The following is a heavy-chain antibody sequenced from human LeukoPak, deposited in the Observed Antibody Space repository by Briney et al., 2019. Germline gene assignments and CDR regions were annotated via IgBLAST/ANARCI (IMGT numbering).Heavy chain of an antibody. Sequence: ASVKVSCKASGYTFTDYYLHWMRQSPGQGPECLGWISPKSGGTNFAQKFQGRVTLTSDTSIGTAFMELTRLRSDDTAVYYCARGRDSGSRTYYFDLWGQGTLVTVS. D-gene: IGHD1-26*01. CDR2: ISPKSGGT. J-gene: IGHJ4*02. V-gene: IGHV1-2*02. CDR3: ARGRDSGSRTYYFDL. CDR1: GYTFTDYY.